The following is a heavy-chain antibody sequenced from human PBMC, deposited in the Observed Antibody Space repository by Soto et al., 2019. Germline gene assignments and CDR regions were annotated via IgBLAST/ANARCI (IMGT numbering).Heavy chain of an antibody. CDR1: GYTLPSYG. V-gene: IGHV1-18*01. CDR2: ISAYNGNT. Sequence: QVQLVQSGAEMKKPGASVKVSCKASGYTLPSYGISWVRQAPGQGLEWMGWISAYNGNTHFAQKFQGRVTMTTDTSTTTAYMELRSLRSDDTAVYYCARTPAGGSSPLRGQGTLVTVSS. D-gene: IGHD1-26*01. CDR3: ARTPAGGSSPL. J-gene: IGHJ4*02.